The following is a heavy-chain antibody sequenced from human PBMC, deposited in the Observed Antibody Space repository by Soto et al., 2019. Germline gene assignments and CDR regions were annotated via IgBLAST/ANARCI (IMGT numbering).Heavy chain of an antibody. Sequence: QPGGSLRLSCAAYGFTFSSYEMNWVRQAPGKGLEWVSYISSSGSTIYYADSVKGRFTISRDNAKNSLYLQMNSLRAEDTAVYYCARDHKGGYYYYGMDVRGQGTTVTVSS. J-gene: IGHJ6*02. CDR3: ARDHKGGYYYYGMDV. CDR2: ISSSGSTI. CDR1: GFTFSSYE. V-gene: IGHV3-48*03.